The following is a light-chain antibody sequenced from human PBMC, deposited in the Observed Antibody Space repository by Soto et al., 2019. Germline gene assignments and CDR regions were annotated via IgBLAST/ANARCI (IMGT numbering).Light chain of an antibody. V-gene: IGKV3-11*01. CDR2: DAS. CDR3: QQRSNWPT. J-gene: IGKJ1*01. Sequence: EIVLTQSPATLSLSPVERATLSFRASQIVSSYLAWYQQKPGQAPRLLIYDASNRATGIPARFSGSGSGTDFTLTISSLEPEDFAVYYCQQRSNWPTFGQGTKVDIK. CDR1: QIVSSY.